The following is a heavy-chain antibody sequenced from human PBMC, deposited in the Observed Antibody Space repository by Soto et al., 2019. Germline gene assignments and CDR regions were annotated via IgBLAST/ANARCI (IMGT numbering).Heavy chain of an antibody. D-gene: IGHD6-13*01. CDR3: ARGGSSWYVFYYYGMDV. CDR2: IYYSGST. V-gene: IGHV4-31*03. CDR1: GGSISSGGYY. Sequence: PSETLSLTCTVSGGSISSGGYYWSWIRQHPGKGLEWIGYIYYSGSTYYNPSLKSRVTISVDTSKNQFSLKLSSVTAADTAVYYCARGGSSWYVFYYYGMDVWGQGTTVTVSS. J-gene: IGHJ6*02.